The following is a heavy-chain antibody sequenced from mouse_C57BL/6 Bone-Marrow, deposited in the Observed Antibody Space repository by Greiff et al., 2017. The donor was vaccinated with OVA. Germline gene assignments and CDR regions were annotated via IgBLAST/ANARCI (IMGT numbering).Heavy chain of an antibody. V-gene: IGHV3-6*01. J-gene: IGHJ3*01. CDR1: GYSITSGYY. Sequence: EVKLEESGPGLVKPSQSLSLTCSVTGYSITSGYYWNWIRQFPGNKLEWMGYISYDGSNNYNPSLKNRISITRDTSKNQFFLKLNSVTTEDTATYYCARDRELTGTLAYWGQGTLVTVSA. CDR2: ISYDGSN. CDR3: ARDRELTGTLAY. D-gene: IGHD4-1*01.